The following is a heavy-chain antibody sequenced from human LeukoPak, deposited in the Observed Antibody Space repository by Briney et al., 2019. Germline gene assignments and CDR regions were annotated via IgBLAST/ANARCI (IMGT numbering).Heavy chain of an antibody. Sequence: GGSLRLSCAASGFTFSSYGMHWVRQAPGKGLEWAAVIWYDGSNKYYADSVKGRFTISRDNSKNTLYLQMNSLRAEDTAVYYCVRGYCSVTSCYFSSSYNWFDPWGQGTLVTVSS. CDR2: IWYDGSNK. CDR1: GFTFSSYG. V-gene: IGHV3-33*01. D-gene: IGHD2-2*01. CDR3: VRGYCSVTSCYFSSSYNWFDP. J-gene: IGHJ5*02.